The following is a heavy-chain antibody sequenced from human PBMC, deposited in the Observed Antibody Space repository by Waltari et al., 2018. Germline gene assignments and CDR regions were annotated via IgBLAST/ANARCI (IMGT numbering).Heavy chain of an antibody. Sequence: QVQLQQWGAGLLKPSETLSLTCAVYGGSFSGYYWSWIRQPQGKGLEWIGEINHSGGTNADPSLKSRGPLSVETVKNRFSLRRSSVTAADTAVYYCAGGNKRRDYYDVWSGYPSQPMYYYYGMNVWGQGTTVTVSS. J-gene: IGHJ6*02. CDR3: AGGNKRRDYYDVWSGYPSQPMYYYYGMNV. V-gene: IGHV4-34*01. CDR1: GGSFSGYY. D-gene: IGHD3-3*01. CDR2: INHSGGT.